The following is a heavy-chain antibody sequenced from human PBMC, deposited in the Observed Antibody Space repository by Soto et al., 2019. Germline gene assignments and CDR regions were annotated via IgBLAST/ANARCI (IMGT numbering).Heavy chain of an antibody. D-gene: IGHD3-16*01. J-gene: IGHJ4*02. CDR3: VRDEFGLGIDY. CDR2: ISSETTI. Sequence: SLRLSCTASGLTFSDYFMSWIRQAPGKGLEWVSYISSETTIYYADSVKGRFTISRDNAKNSLYLQMNSLRAEDTAIYYCVRDEFGLGIDYWGLGTLVTVSS. CDR1: GLTFSDYF. V-gene: IGHV3-11*04.